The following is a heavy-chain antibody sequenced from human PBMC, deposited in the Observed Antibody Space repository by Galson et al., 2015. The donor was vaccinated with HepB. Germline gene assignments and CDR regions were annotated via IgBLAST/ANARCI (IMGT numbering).Heavy chain of an antibody. Sequence: SVKVSCKASGYTFTRFGISWVRQAPGQGLEWMGGISADNLNTRYAQKFQGRVTMTTDTSTSTAYMILWSLRSDDTAVYYCARGGMATVGGPTFDYWGQGSLVTVSS. J-gene: IGHJ4*02. V-gene: IGHV1-18*01. D-gene: IGHD5-24*01. CDR2: ISADNLNT. CDR1: GYTFTRFG. CDR3: ARGGMATVGGPTFDY.